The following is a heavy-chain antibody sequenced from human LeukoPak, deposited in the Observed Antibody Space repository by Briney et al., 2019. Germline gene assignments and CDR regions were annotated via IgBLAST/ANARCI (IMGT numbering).Heavy chain of an antibody. CDR2: IIPIFGTA. D-gene: IGHD5-18*01. CDR3: ASAPLVDTAMVYSGY. CDR1: GGTFSSYA. Sequence: GASVKVSCKASGGTFSSYAISWVRQASGQGLEWMGGIIPIFGTANYAQKFQGRVTITADESTSTAYMELSSLRSEDTAVYHCASAPLVDTAMVYSGYWGQGTLVTVSS. J-gene: IGHJ4*02. V-gene: IGHV1-69*13.